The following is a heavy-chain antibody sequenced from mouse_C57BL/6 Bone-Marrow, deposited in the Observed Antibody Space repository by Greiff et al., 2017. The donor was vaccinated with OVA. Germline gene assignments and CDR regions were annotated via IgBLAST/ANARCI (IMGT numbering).Heavy chain of an antibody. J-gene: IGHJ4*01. CDR1: GYSITSGYD. CDR3: ARIGSGYDAMDC. CDR2: ISYSGST. V-gene: IGHV3-1*01. Sequence: EVQLQESGPGMVKPSQSLSLTCTVTGYSITSGYDWHWIRHFPGNKLEWMGYISYSGSTNYNPSLKSRLPITHDTSKNHFFLTVNSVTTEDTAADYGARIGSGYDAMDCWGQGTSVTVAS. D-gene: IGHD3-2*02.